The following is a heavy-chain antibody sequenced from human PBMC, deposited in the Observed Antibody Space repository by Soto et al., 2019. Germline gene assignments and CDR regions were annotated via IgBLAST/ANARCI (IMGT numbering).Heavy chain of an antibody. CDR1: GYTFTSYY. CDR2: INPSGGST. Sequence: GASLKVSCKASGYTFTSYYMHWVRQAPGQGLEWMGIINPSGGSTSYAQKFQGRVTITRDTSTSTVYMELSSLRSEDTAVYYCARDSGSSWYLLSYYYYYGMDVWGQGTTVTVSS. CDR3: ARDSGSSWYLLSYYYYYGMDV. V-gene: IGHV1-46*01. J-gene: IGHJ6*02. D-gene: IGHD6-13*01.